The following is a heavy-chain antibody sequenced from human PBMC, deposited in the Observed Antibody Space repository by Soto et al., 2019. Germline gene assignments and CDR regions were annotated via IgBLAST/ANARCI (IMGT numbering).Heavy chain of an antibody. V-gene: IGHV5-51*01. J-gene: IGHJ6*02. CDR1: GYSFTSYW. CDR3: ARQRIAVAGGMDV. D-gene: IGHD6-19*01. CDR2: IYLGDSDT. Sequence: PGESLKISCKGSGYSFTSYWIGWVRQMPGKGLEWMGIIYLGDSDTRHSPSFQGQVTISADKSISPAYLQWSSLKASDTAMYYCARQRIAVAGGMDVWGQGTTVTVSS.